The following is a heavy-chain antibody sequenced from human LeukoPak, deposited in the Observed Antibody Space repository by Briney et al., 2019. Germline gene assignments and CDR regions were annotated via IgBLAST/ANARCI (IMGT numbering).Heavy chain of an antibody. CDR2: IYYSGST. CDR3: ARLDYYGSGLDY. CDR1: GGPISSSSYY. V-gene: IGHV4-39*01. D-gene: IGHD3-10*01. Sequence: SETLSLTCTVSGGPISSSSYYWGWIRQPPGKGLEWIGSIYYSGSTYYNPSLKSRVTISVDTSKNQFSLKLSSVTAADTAVYYCARLDYYGSGLDYWGQGTLVTVSS. J-gene: IGHJ4*02.